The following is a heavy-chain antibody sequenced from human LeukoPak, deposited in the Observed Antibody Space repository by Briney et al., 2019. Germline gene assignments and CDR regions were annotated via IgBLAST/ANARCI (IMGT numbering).Heavy chain of an antibody. D-gene: IGHD6-13*01. J-gene: IGHJ4*02. V-gene: IGHV3-21*01. CDR1: GFTFISYN. CDR2: ISSSTSYI. Sequence: GGSLRLSCAASGFTFISYNMNWVRQAPGKGLEWVSSISSSTSYIYYADSVKGRFTISRDNAKNSLYLQMNSLRAEDTAVYYCARGTIAAAGYYYFDYWGQGTQVTVSS. CDR3: ARGTIAAAGYYYFDY.